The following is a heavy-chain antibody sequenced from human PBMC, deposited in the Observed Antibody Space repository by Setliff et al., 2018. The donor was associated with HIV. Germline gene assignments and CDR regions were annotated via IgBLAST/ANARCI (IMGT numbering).Heavy chain of an antibody. CDR3: ARGQGCGGGCHYAFEM. CDR1: GGSISSGRYS. J-gene: IGHJ3*02. D-gene: IGHD2-21*02. Sequence: SETLSLTCAVSGGSISSGRYSWSWIRQPPGKGLEWIGYMYEGDSTNYNPSLKSRVTISVDMSKNQFSLNLNSVTAADTAVYYCARGQGCGGGCHYAFEMWGQGTMVTVSS. CDR2: MYEGDST. V-gene: IGHV4-30-2*01.